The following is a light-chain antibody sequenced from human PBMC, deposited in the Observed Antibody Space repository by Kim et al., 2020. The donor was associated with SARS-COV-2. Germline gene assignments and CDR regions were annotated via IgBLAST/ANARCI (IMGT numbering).Light chain of an antibody. Sequence: APGKTARITGGGNNIGGKSGRWYQQKPGQAPVLVIYYDSDRPSGIPERFSGSNSGNTAPLTISRVEAGDEADYYCQVWVSSSDHRVFGGGTQLTVL. CDR2: YDS. V-gene: IGLV3-21*04. J-gene: IGLJ3*02. CDR3: QVWVSSSDHRV. CDR1: NIGGKS.